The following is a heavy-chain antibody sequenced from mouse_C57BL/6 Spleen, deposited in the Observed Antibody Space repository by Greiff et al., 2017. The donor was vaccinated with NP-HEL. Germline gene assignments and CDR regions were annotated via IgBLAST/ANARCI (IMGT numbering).Heavy chain of an antibody. CDR2: ISYDGSN. J-gene: IGHJ1*03. CDR3: ARGDYGYDSYFDV. D-gene: IGHD2-2*01. V-gene: IGHV3-6*01. CDR1: GYSITSGYY. Sequence: EVQLVESGPGLVKPSQSLSLTCSVTGYSITSGYYWNWIRQFPGNKLEWMGYISYDGSNNYNPSLKNRISITRDTSKNQFVLKLNSVTTEDTATYYCARGDYGYDSYFDVWGTGTTVTVSS.